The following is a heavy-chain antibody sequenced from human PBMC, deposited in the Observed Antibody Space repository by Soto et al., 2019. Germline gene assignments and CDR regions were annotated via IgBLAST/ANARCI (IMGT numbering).Heavy chain of an antibody. J-gene: IGHJ4*02. CDR1: GFTFSSYS. Sequence: PGGSLRLSCAACGFTFSSYSMNWVRQAPGKGLEWVSYISSSSSTIYYADSVKGRFTISRDNAKNSLYLQMNSLRDEDTAVYYCARYGRGIMITFGGVGRTFDYWGQGTLVTVSS. D-gene: IGHD3-16*01. V-gene: IGHV3-48*02. CDR3: ARYGRGIMITFGGVGRTFDY. CDR2: ISSSSSTI.